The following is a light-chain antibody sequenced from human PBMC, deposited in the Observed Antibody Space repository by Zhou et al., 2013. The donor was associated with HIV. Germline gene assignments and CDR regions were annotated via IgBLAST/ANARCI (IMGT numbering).Light chain of an antibody. Sequence: IVLTQSPATLSLSPGERATLSCRASQSVGYQLAWYQQIRGQSPRLLIYGASIRTTGVPARFSGSVSGTEFTLTITSLQSEDFAFYYCQQYYHWPPFTFGGGTQVEVK. CDR3: QQYYHWPPFT. CDR1: QSVGYQ. CDR2: GAS. J-gene: IGKJ4*01. V-gene: IGKV3-15*01.